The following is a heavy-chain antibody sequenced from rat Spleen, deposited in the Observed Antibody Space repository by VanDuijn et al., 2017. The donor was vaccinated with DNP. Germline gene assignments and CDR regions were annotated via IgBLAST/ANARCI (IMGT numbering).Heavy chain of an antibody. J-gene: IGHJ2*01. CDR1: GFTFSSYW. V-gene: IGHV5-58*01. CDR2: INPDGGNT. CDR3: ARQTTALYFDY. Sequence: EVQLVESGGGLVQPGRSLKLSCVASGFTFSSYWMYWIRQAPGKGLEWVASINPDGGNTYYPDSVKGRFTISRDNAKSTLYLRMDSLRSDETATYYCARQTTALYFDYWGQGVMVTVSS. D-gene: IGHD1-11*01.